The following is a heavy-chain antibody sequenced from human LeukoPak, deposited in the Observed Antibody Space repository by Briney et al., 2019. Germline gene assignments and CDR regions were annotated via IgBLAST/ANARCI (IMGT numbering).Heavy chain of an antibody. J-gene: IGHJ6*02. CDR3: ARGIVVVTASFDYYGMDV. CDR2: IYYSGST. Sequence: SETLSLTCTVSGGSLSSTDYYWGWIRQPPGKGLEWIVSIYYSGSTYYNPSLKSRVTISVDTSKNQFSLRLSSVTAADTAVYYCARGIVVVTASFDYYGMDVWGQGTTVTVSS. V-gene: IGHV4-39*01. CDR1: GGSLSSTDYY. D-gene: IGHD2-21*02.